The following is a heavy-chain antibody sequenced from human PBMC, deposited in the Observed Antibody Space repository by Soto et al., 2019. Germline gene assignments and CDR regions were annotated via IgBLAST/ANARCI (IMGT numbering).Heavy chain of an antibody. D-gene: IGHD6-13*01. CDR2: IYDTGISGYTPST. CDR1: GGSITSSY. Sequence: ASEPQSLTCPVSGGSITSSYWSWIRRPPGEGLKWIAYIYDTGISGYTPSTSYNPSLKSRVTMSVDTSKSQFSLKLTSVTAADTAVYYCARYSNNWFQTEGMDVWGQGNTVTGS. CDR3: ARYSNNWFQTEGMDV. J-gene: IGHJ6*02. V-gene: IGHV4-59*01.